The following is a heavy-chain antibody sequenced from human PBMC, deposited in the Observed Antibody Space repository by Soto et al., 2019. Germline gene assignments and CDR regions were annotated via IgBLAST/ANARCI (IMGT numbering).Heavy chain of an antibody. D-gene: IGHD2-15*01. J-gene: IGHJ6*02. CDR3: ARVVVTDSYYYYAMDV. Sequence: QVQLQESGPGLVETSQTLSLICTVSGGSISSGGYYWSWIRQHPGQGLEWIAYIYYSGNTFYNPSLQSRVTISVDTSKNQFSLKLSSVTAADTAVYYCARVVVTDSYYYYAMDVWGQGTTVTVSS. CDR2: IYYSGNT. V-gene: IGHV4-31*03. CDR1: GGSISSGGYY.